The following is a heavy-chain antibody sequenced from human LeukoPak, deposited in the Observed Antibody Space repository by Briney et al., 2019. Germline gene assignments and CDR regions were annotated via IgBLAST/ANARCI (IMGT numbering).Heavy chain of an antibody. D-gene: IGHD3-10*01. V-gene: IGHV1-18*01. CDR3: ARRTYYYGSGSYNNNYYYYMDV. CDR2: ISGYNGDT. J-gene: IGHJ6*03. CDR1: GFTFSSYA. Sequence: GGSLRLSCAASGFTFSSYAISWVRQAPGQGLEWMGCISGYNGDTNYAKKVQGRVTMTTDTSTSTAYMELRSLRSDDTAVYYCARRTYYYGSGSYNNNYYYYMDVWGEGTTVTVSS.